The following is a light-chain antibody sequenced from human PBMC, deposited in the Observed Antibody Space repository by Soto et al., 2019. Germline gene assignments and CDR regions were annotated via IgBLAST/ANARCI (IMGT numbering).Light chain of an antibody. J-gene: IGLJ1*01. CDR3: SSYAGSNNFV. CDR1: SGDVGYYDY. V-gene: IGLV2-8*01. CDR2: EVT. Sequence: QSVLTQPPSASGFPGQSVTISCTGTSGDVGYYDYVSWYQQHPGKAPKLVIYEVTKRPSGVPDRVSAPKSGNTASLTVSGLRAEDEADYYCSSYAGSNNFVFGSGTKVTVL.